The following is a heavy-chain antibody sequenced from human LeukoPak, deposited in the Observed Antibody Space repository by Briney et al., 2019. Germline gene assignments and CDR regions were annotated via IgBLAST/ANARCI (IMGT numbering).Heavy chain of an antibody. D-gene: IGHD6-19*01. CDR3: ARGRIAVAGTFDY. CDR1: GGSFSGYY. J-gene: IGHJ4*02. CDR2: INHSGST. Sequence: SETLSLTCAVYGGSFSGYYWSWIRQPPGKGLEWIGEINHSGSTNYNPSLKSRVTISVDTSKNQFSLKLSSVTAADTAVYYCARGRIAVAGTFDYWGQGTLVTVSS. V-gene: IGHV4-34*01.